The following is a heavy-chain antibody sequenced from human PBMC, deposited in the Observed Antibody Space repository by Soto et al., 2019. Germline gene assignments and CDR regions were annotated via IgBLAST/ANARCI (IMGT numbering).Heavy chain of an antibody. CDR3: VREGSGWSSRGPFDF. J-gene: IGHJ3*01. V-gene: IGHV3-23*01. Sequence: GGSLRLSCVGSGFTLSYYAMDWVRQAPGKGPEWVSLLGDSDDTAYYTDSVQGRFTMSRDKSKNTLYLQMSSLRAGDTAIYYCVREGSGWSSRGPFDFWGRGTMVTVSS. D-gene: IGHD6-19*01. CDR1: GFTLSYYA. CDR2: LGDSDDTA.